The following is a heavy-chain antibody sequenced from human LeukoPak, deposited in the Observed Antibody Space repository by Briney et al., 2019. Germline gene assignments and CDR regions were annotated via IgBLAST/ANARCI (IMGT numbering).Heavy chain of an antibody. CDR3: AKNSGGYFTPFDY. J-gene: IGHJ4*02. V-gene: IGHV3-23*01. Sequence: GGSLRPSCTASGFTFSNYAMSWVRQAPGKGLEWVSSISGSGGGSDYADSVKGRFTISRDNSKNTLYLQMNSLRAEDTAIYYCAKNSGGYFTPFDYWGQGTLVTVSS. CDR1: GFTFSNYA. D-gene: IGHD1-26*01. CDR2: ISGSGGGS.